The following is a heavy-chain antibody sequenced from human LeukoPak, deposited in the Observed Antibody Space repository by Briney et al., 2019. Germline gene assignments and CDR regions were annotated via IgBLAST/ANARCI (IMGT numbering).Heavy chain of an antibody. Sequence: ASVKVSCKASGGTFSSYAISWVRQAPGQGLEWMGRIIPILGIANYAQKFQGRVTITADKSTSTAYMELSSLRSEDTAVYYCARVTSTYYDFWSGYPGSDAFDIWGQGTMVTVSS. CDR2: IIPILGIA. V-gene: IGHV1-69*04. CDR1: GGTFSSYA. J-gene: IGHJ3*02. D-gene: IGHD3-3*01. CDR3: ARVTSTYYDFWSGYPGSDAFDI.